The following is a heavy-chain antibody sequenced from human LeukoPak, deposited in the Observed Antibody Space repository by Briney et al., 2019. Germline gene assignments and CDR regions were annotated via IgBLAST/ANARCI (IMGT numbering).Heavy chain of an antibody. Sequence: PVKVSCKAPADTFTRYAISWVRQAPGQGLEWMGGIIPMFGTAKYAQKFQGRVTITADKSATTAYMEVRSLRSEDTAVYYCARGADWQVLEYYYYYMNVWGKGTAVTVSS. CDR2: IIPMFGTA. J-gene: IGHJ6*03. CDR1: ADTFTRYA. D-gene: IGHD3-9*01. V-gene: IGHV1-69*06. CDR3: ARGADWQVLEYYYYYMNV.